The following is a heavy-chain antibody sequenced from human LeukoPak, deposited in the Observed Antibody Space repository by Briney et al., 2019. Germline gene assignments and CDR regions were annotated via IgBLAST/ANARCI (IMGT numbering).Heavy chain of an antibody. Sequence: GRSLRLSCAASGFTFSSYGMHWVRQAPGKGLEWVAVIWYDGSDKYYADSVKGRFTISRDNSKNTLYLQMNSLRAEDTAVYYCAKDPRGGYCGGDCYFDYWGQGTLVTVSS. CDR3: AKDPRGGYCGGDCYFDY. D-gene: IGHD2-21*02. J-gene: IGHJ4*02. CDR2: IWYDGSDK. V-gene: IGHV3-33*06. CDR1: GFTFSSYG.